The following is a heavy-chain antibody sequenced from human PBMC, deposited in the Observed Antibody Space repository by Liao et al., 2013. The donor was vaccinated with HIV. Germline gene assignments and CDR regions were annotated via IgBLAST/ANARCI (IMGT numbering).Heavy chain of an antibody. CDR2: IYYSGST. CDR3: AREEMSTGRET. J-gene: IGHJ3*01. Sequence: QVQLQESGPGLVKPSQTLSLTCSVSGGSIRSGSYYWSWIRQPAGKGLDWIGYIYYSGSTNYNPSLKSRVTISVDTSKNQFSLKLSSVTTADTAVYYCAREEMSTGRETWGQGTMVTVSA. CDR1: GGSIRSGSYY. D-gene: IGHD5-24*01. V-gene: IGHV4-61*10.